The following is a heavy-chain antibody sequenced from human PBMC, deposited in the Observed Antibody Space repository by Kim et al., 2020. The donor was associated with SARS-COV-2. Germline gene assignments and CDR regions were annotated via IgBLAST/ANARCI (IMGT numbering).Heavy chain of an antibody. CDR2: FDPEDGET. D-gene: IGHD3-22*01. J-gene: IGHJ4*02. V-gene: IGHV1-24*01. CDR1: GYTLTELS. CDR3: ATELYDSSGYYYVFDY. Sequence: ASVKVSCKVSGYTLTELSMHWVRQAPGKGLEWMGGFDPEDGETIYAQKFQGRVTMTEDTSTDTAYMELSSLRSEDTAVYYCATELYDSSGYYYVFDYWGQGTLVTVSS.